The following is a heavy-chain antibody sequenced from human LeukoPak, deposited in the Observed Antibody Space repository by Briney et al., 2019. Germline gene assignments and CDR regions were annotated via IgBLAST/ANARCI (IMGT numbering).Heavy chain of an antibody. J-gene: IGHJ4*02. CDR1: GGSFGGYD. CDR3: ARRNGGYSYGSHFDY. CDR2: INHSGST. Sequence: PSETLSLTCAVYGGSFGGYDWSWIRQPPGKGLEWIGEINHSGSTNYNPSLKSRVTISVDTSKNQISLKLSSVTAADTAVYYCARRNGGYSYGSHFDYWGQGTLVTVSS. D-gene: IGHD5-18*01. V-gene: IGHV4-34*01.